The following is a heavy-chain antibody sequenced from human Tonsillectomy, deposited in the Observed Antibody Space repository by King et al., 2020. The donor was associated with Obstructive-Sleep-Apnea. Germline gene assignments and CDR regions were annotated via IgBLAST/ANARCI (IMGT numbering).Heavy chain of an antibody. V-gene: IGHV3-11*01. CDR1: GFTFRDYY. J-gene: IGHJ4*02. Sequence: VQLVESGGGLVKPGGSLRLSCAASGFTFRDYYMSWIRQDPGKGLEWVSYISSSGSTIYYADSVKGRFTISRDNAKNSLYLQMNSLRAEETAVYYCASALVGATIHFDYWGQGTLVTVSS. D-gene: IGHD1-26*01. CDR2: ISSSGSTI. CDR3: ASALVGATIHFDY.